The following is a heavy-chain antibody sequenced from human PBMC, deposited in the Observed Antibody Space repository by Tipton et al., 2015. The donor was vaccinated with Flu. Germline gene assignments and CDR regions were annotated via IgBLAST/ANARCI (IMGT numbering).Heavy chain of an antibody. V-gene: IGHV4-39*07. CDR2: IYYTGYR. D-gene: IGHD2-21*01. J-gene: IGHJ4*02. CDR3: ARGPPGPSIRAYYFDI. CDR1: GGPITSSSYY. Sequence: TLSLTCSVSGGPITSSSYYWGWIRQPPGRPLEWVGSIYYTGYRYDNPSLKSRLAMSIDTSQSQFSLRLSSMTAADTAVYYCARGPPGPSIRAYYFDIWGQGALVTVSS.